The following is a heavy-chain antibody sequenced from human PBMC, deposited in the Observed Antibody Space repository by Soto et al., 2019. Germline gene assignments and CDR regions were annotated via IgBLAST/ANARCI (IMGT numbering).Heavy chain of an antibody. CDR2: IKQDGSEK. CDR3: ARVLNYYYYYMDV. J-gene: IGHJ6*03. Sequence: PGGSLRLSCAASGFTFSSYWMSWVRQAPGKGLEWVANIKQDGSEKYYVDSVKGRFTISRDNAKNSLYLQMNSLRAEDTAVYYWARVLNYYYYYMDVWGKGTTVTVSS. CDR1: GFTFSSYW. V-gene: IGHV3-7*01.